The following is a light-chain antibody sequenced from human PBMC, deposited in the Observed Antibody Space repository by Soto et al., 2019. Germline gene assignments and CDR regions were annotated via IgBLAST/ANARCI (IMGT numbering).Light chain of an antibody. V-gene: IGKV3-20*01. CDR1: QSVSSSS. CDR3: QQYGSSPRT. Sequence: ENVLTQSPGTLSLSPGERATLFCRASQSVSSSSLAWYQHKPVQAPMLLMSGASSRATGIPDRFSGSGSGTDFTLTIRTLEPEDFAVYYCQQYGSSPRTFGQGTKVDIK. CDR2: GAS. J-gene: IGKJ1*01.